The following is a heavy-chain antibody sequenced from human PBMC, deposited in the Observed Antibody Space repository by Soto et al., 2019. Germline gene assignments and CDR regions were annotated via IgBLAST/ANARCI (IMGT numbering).Heavy chain of an antibody. D-gene: IGHD6-6*01. CDR2: IIPIFGTA. Sequence: SVKVSCKASGGTFSSYAISWVRQAPGQGLEWMGGIIPIFGTANYAQKIQGRVTITADESTSTAYMELSSLRSEDTAVYFCARGGISIAARYYYGMDVWGKGTTVTVSS. CDR3: ARGGISIAARYYYGMDV. V-gene: IGHV1-69*13. CDR1: GGTFSSYA. J-gene: IGHJ6*04.